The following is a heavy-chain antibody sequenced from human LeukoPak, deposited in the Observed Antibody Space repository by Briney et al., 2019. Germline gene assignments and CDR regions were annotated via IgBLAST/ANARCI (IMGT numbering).Heavy chain of an antibody. CDR3: ARGESSSSRIAVELGFIGRTGYYFDY. Sequence: RSSETLSLTCAVYGGSFSGYYWSWIRQPPGKGLEWIGEINHSGSTNYNPSLKSRVTISVDTSKNQFSLKLSSVTAADTAVYYCARGESSSSRIAVELGFIGRTGYYFDYWGQGTLVTVSS. J-gene: IGHJ4*02. CDR2: INHSGST. D-gene: IGHD6-19*01. V-gene: IGHV4-34*01. CDR1: GGSFSGYY.